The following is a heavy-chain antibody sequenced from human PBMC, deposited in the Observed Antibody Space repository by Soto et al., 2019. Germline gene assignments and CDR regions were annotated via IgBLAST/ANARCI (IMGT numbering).Heavy chain of an antibody. J-gene: IGHJ5*02. D-gene: IGHD2-15*01. V-gene: IGHV3-33*01. Sequence: GSLRLSCAASGFTFSSYGMHWVRQAPGKGLEWVAVIWYDGSNKYYADSVKGRFTISRDNSKNTLYLQMNSLRAEDTAVYYCARGIGYCSGGSCFHPLYNWFDPWGQGTLVTVSS. CDR3: ARGIGYCSGGSCFHPLYNWFDP. CDR1: GFTFSSYG. CDR2: IWYDGSNK.